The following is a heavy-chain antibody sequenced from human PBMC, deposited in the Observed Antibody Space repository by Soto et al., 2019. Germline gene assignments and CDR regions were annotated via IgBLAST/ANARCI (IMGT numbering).Heavy chain of an antibody. J-gene: IGHJ3*01. V-gene: IGHV1-46*03. CDR2: ISPSSGGT. CDR1: GYTFTTYY. CDR3: TRSLITTAGTDAFDL. Sequence: QVQLVQSGAEVKRPGASVRVSCKASGYTFTTYYIHWVRQAPGQGPEWMGMISPSSGGTDYAQKFQGRVTMTRDTSTSTVYMELSSLRSEDTAVYFCTRSLITTAGTDAFDLWGQGTVVTVSS. D-gene: IGHD6-13*01.